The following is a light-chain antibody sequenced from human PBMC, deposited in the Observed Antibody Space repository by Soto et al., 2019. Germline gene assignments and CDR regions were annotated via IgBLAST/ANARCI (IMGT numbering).Light chain of an antibody. Sequence: QSVLTQPPSVSGAQGQRVTIPCTGSSSNIGSFYDVHWYQQLPGTVPKLLIYGDNNRPSGVPDRFSGSKSGTSASLAITGLQPEDEADYYCQSYDNSLSHVVFGGGTKLTVL. V-gene: IGLV1-40*01. CDR2: GDN. CDR3: QSYDNSLSHVV. J-gene: IGLJ2*01. CDR1: SSNIGSFYD.